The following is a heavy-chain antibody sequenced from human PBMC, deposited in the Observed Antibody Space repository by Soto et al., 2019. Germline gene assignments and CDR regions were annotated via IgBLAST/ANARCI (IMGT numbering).Heavy chain of an antibody. CDR1: GGSISTSSYY. J-gene: IGHJ4*02. V-gene: IGHV4-39*07. CDR2: INHSGST. CDR3: ARGGRWIAARRKSGYDQTYFDY. D-gene: IGHD6-6*01. Sequence: SETLSLTCTVSGGSISTSSYYWSWIRQPPGKGLEWIGEINHSGSTDYNPSLKSRVTISVDTSKNQFSLKLSSVTAADTAVYYCARGGRWIAARRKSGYDQTYFDYWGQGTLVTVSS.